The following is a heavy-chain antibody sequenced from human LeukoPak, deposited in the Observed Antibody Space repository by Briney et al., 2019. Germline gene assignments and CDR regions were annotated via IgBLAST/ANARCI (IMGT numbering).Heavy chain of an antibody. V-gene: IGHV3-21*06. J-gene: IGHJ3*02. Sequence: GGSLRLSCAASGFIFSNYRMNWVRQAPGKGLEWVSSISTSSSYIYYADSVKGRFTISRDNAKNSLYLQMNSLRAEDTAVYYCARQPTADSAFDIWGQGTLVTVS. CDR3: ARQPTADSAFDI. CDR2: ISTSSSYI. D-gene: IGHD3-3*01. CDR1: GFIFSNYR.